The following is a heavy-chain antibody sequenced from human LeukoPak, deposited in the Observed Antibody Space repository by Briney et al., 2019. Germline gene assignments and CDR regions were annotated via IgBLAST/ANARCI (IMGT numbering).Heavy chain of an antibody. CDR3: ARAAGSSGWWAGYFDY. V-gene: IGHV4-61*02. CDR2: IYTSGST. D-gene: IGHD6-19*01. J-gene: IGHJ4*02. CDR1: GGSISSGSYY. Sequence: SQTLSLTCTVSGGSISSGSYYWSWIRQPAGKGLEWIGRIYTSGSTNYNPSLKSRVTISVDTSKNQFSLKLSSVTAADTAVYYCARAAGSSGWWAGYFDYWGQGTLVTVSS.